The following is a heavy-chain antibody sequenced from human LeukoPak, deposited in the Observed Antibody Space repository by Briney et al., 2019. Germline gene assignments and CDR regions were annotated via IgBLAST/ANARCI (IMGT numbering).Heavy chain of an antibody. J-gene: IGHJ6*03. D-gene: IGHD6-6*01. V-gene: IGHV5-51*01. Sequence: GESLKISCKGSGYSFTSYWIGWVRQMPGKGLEWMGIIYPGDSDTRYSPSFQGQVTIPADKSISTAYLQWSSLKASDTAMYYCASSSSSYDYYMDVWGKGTTVTVSS. CDR1: GYSFTSYW. CDR2: IYPGDSDT. CDR3: ASSSSSYDYYMDV.